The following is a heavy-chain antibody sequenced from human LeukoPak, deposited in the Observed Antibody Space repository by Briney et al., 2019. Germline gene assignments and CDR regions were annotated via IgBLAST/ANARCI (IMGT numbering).Heavy chain of an antibody. Sequence: SETLSLTCTVSGGSISSYYWGWIRQPPGKGLEWIGSIYYGGSSYYNPSLKSRVTISVDTSNNQLSLKVNSVTAADTAMYYCVKSNSRYQPWTLDIWGRGTMVTVSS. J-gene: IGHJ3*02. CDR3: VKSNSRYQPWTLDI. D-gene: IGHD2-2*01. CDR1: GGSISSYY. V-gene: IGHV4-39*07. CDR2: IYYGGSS.